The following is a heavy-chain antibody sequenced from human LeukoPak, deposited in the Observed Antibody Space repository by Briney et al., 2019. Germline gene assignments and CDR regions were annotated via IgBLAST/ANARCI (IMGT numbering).Heavy chain of an antibody. Sequence: ETLSLTCTVSGGSISRYYWSWIRQPPGKGLEWVSSISSSSSYIYYADSVKGRFTISRDNAKNSLYLQMNSLRAEDTAVYYCASSYCSGGSCYEYYFDYWGQGTLVTVSS. CDR2: ISSSSSYI. CDR3: ASSYCSGGSCYEYYFDY. J-gene: IGHJ4*02. V-gene: IGHV3-21*01. CDR1: GGSISRYY. D-gene: IGHD2-15*01.